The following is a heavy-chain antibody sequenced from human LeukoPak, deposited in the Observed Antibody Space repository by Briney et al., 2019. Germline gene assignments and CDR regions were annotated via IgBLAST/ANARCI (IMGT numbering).Heavy chain of an antibody. V-gene: IGHV3-48*04. Sequence: GGSLRLSCAASGFTFSSYSMNWVRQAPGKGLEWVSYISSSSSTIYYADSVKGRFTISRDNAKNSLYLQMNSLRAEDTAVYYCAKDLGSSRPYWGQGTLVTVSS. CDR2: ISSSSSTI. D-gene: IGHD6-13*01. CDR3: AKDLGSSRPY. J-gene: IGHJ4*02. CDR1: GFTFSSYS.